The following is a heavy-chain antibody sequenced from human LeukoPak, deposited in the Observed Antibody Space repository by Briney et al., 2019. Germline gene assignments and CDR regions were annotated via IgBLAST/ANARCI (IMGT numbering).Heavy chain of an antibody. Sequence: ASVKVSCKASGYTFTGYYMHWVRQAPGQGLEWMGWINPNSGGTNYAQKFQGRVTITADKSTSTAYMELSSLRSEDTAVYYCARGITMVRGVTSPYDAFDIWGQGTMVTVSS. CDR1: GYTFTGYY. J-gene: IGHJ3*02. CDR2: INPNSGGT. CDR3: ARGITMVRGVTSPYDAFDI. V-gene: IGHV1-2*02. D-gene: IGHD3-10*01.